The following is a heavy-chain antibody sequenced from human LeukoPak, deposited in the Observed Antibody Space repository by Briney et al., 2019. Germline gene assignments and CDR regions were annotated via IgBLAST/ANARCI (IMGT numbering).Heavy chain of an antibody. D-gene: IGHD2-2*03. CDR2: VTGSGGST. J-gene: IGHJ4*02. V-gene: IGHV3-23*01. Sequence: GGSLRLSCVASGFTFRRYAMSWVRQAPGKGLEWVSTVTGSGGSTYYADSVKGRFSISRDNSKNTLYLQMNSLRAEDTAVYYCAKYVGYCSSTSCSLIDYWGQGTLVTVSS. CDR3: AKYVGYCSSTSCSLIDY. CDR1: GFTFRRYA.